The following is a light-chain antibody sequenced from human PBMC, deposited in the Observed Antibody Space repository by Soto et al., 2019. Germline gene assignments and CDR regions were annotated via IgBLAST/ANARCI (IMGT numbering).Light chain of an antibody. CDR3: QQSYSTPPWT. Sequence: DIPLTQSPASLSASVGARVTITCLASQSISSDLNWNQQKPGKAPKLLIYAASSLQSGVPSRFSGSGSGTDFTLTINSLQPEDFATYDCQQSYSTPPWTFGQGTKVDIK. J-gene: IGKJ1*01. CDR1: QSISSD. V-gene: IGKV1-39*01. CDR2: AAS.